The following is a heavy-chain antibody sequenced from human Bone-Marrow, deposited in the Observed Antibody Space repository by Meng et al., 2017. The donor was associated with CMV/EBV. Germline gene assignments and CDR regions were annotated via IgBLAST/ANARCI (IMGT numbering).Heavy chain of an antibody. CDR1: GFTFSSYS. J-gene: IGHJ4*02. CDR3: ARDRLAAAGIRLFYFDF. V-gene: IGHV3-21*04. Sequence: GESLKISCAASGFTFSSYSMNWVRQAPGKGLEWVSSISRSSSYIYYADSVKGRFTISRDKAKNSLYLQMNSLRAEDTAVYYCARDRLAAAGIRLFYFDFWGQGTLVTVSS. D-gene: IGHD6-13*01. CDR2: ISRSSSYI.